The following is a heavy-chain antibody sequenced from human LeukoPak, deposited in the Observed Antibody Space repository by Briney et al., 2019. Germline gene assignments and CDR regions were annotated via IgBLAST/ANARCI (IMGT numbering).Heavy chain of an antibody. CDR3: AKDKTGYSSSWMFDY. D-gene: IGHD6-13*01. CDR1: GFTLDDYA. V-gene: IGHV3-9*01. CDR2: IRWNRGSI. J-gene: IGHJ4*02. Sequence: PGRSLRLSCAASGFTLDDYAMHWVRQAPGKGLEWVSGIRWNRGSIGYGDSVKGRLTISRDNAKHSLYLHMNSQRAEDTGLYFCAKDKTGYSSSWMFDYWGQGTLVTGSS.